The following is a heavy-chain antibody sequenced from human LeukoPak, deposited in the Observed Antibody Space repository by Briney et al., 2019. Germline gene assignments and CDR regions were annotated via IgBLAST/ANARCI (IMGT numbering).Heavy chain of an antibody. CDR2: ISSSSSYT. J-gene: IGHJ4*02. D-gene: IGHD5-24*01. CDR1: GFTFSDYY. Sequence: GGSLRFSCAASGFTFSDYYMCRLRQAPGKGLEWVSYISSSSSYTNYADSVKGRFTISRDNAKNSLYLQMNSLRAEDTAVYYCARGRRDGYKPSFDYWGQGTLVTVSS. V-gene: IGHV3-11*06. CDR3: ARGRRDGYKPSFDY.